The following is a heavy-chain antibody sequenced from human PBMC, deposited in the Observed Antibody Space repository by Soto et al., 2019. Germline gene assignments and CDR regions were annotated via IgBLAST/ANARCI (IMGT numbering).Heavy chain of an antibody. CDR2: ISANDVGT. CDR1: GFTLRNYA. CDR3: AKAKNDYNWDNRPPLDY. V-gene: IGHV3-23*01. J-gene: IGHJ4*02. D-gene: IGHD1-20*01. Sequence: GGSLRLSCEASGFTLRNYAMTWVRQAPGKGLEWVSLISANDVGTYYAESVKTRFTISTDQSRNTVYLQMDSLRADDTAIYYCAKAKNDYNWDNRPPLDYWGQGTLVTVSS.